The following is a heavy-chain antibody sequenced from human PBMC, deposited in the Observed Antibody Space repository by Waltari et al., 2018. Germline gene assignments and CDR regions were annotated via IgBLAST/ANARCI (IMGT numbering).Heavy chain of an antibody. CDR1: GGSISSYY. Sequence: QVQLQESGPGLVKPSETLSLTCTVSGGSISSYYWSWIRQPPGKGLEWIGYIYYRGSTNYNPSLKSRVTISVDTSKNQFSLKLSSVTAADTAVYYCARDLDYGGNSGVSWFDPWGQGTLVTVSS. V-gene: IGHV4-59*01. CDR3: ARDLDYGGNSGVSWFDP. D-gene: IGHD4-17*01. J-gene: IGHJ5*02. CDR2: IYYRGST.